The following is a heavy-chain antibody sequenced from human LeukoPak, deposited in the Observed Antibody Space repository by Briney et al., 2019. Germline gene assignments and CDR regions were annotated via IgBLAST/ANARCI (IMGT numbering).Heavy chain of an antibody. D-gene: IGHD3-10*01. CDR1: GFTFTSSA. V-gene: IGHV1-58*01. J-gene: IGHJ6*02. CDR2: IVVGSGNT. Sequence: SVKVSCKASGFTFTSSAVQWVRQARGQRLEWIGWIVVGSGNTNYAQKFQERVTITRDMSTSTAYMELSSLRSADTAVYYCARDLDLLLMVRGVIHNYGMDVWGQGTTVTVSS. CDR3: ARDLDLLLMVRGVIHNYGMDV.